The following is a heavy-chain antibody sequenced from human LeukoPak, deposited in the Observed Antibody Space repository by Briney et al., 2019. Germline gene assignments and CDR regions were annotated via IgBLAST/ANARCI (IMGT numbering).Heavy chain of an antibody. CDR3: ASSSWNYYDSSGYLKAFDY. V-gene: IGHV3-30*14. D-gene: IGHD3-22*01. J-gene: IGHJ4*02. Sequence: GGSPRLSCTASGFTFSTYAMHWVRQAPGKGLEWVAVISYDGSNKYYADSVKGRFTISRDNSKNTLYLQMNSLRAEDTAVYYCASSSWNYYDSSGYLKAFDYWGQGTLVTVSS. CDR1: GFTFSTYA. CDR2: ISYDGSNK.